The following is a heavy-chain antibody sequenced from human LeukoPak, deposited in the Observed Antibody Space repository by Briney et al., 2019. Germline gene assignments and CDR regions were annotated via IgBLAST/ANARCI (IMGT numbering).Heavy chain of an antibody. D-gene: IGHD3-22*01. V-gene: IGHV4-59*11. CDR2: IHYDGRT. Sequence: SETLSLTCTVSGGSTSGRYWTWSRQPPGKGLEWIGYIHYDGRTNYNPSFKSRGIISLDTANNQFSLNLKSVTAADTAAYYCARLVNYGYSDYWGQGTLVTVSS. J-gene: IGHJ4*02. CDR3: ARLVNYGYSDY. CDR1: GGSTSGRY.